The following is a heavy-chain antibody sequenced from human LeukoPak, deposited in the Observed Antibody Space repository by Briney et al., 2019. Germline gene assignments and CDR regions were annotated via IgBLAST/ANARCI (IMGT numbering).Heavy chain of an antibody. CDR3: AREPYYDSSGYYSDAFDI. CDR2: ISAYNGNT. Sequence: ASVKVSCKASGYTFTGYYMHWVRQAPGQGLEWMGWISAYNGNTNYAQKLQGRVTMTTDTSTSTAYMELRSLRSDDTAVYYCAREPYYDSSGYYSDAFDIWGQGTMVTVSS. J-gene: IGHJ3*02. D-gene: IGHD3-22*01. CDR1: GYTFTGYY. V-gene: IGHV1-18*04.